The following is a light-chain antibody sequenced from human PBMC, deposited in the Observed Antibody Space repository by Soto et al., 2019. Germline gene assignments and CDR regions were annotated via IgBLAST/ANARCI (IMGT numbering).Light chain of an antibody. CDR2: AAS. CDR3: QQVNLSPYT. V-gene: IGKV1-9*01. Sequence: DIQLTQSPSFLSASVGDRVTITCRASQGISSYLTWYQQKPGKAPKLLIYAASTLQSGVPSRFSGSGCGTEFTITISSLQPEDVATYYCQQVNLSPYTFGQGTKLEIK. J-gene: IGKJ2*01. CDR1: QGISSY.